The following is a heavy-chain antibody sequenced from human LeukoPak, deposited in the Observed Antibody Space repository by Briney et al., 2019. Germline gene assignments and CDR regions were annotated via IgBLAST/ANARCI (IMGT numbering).Heavy chain of an antibody. V-gene: IGHV4-39*07. CDR3: ARDARHPYDNGGYHPLDN. CDR2: ISYSGSI. Sequence: SETLSLTCIVSGDSITSRSDYWGWIRQPPGKGLEWIGSISYSGSIYYNPSLRSRVTISVDTSKNQFSLRLTSVTAADTAVYYCARDARHPYDNGGYHPLDNWGHGTLVTVSS. D-gene: IGHD3-22*01. J-gene: IGHJ4*01. CDR1: GDSITSRSDY.